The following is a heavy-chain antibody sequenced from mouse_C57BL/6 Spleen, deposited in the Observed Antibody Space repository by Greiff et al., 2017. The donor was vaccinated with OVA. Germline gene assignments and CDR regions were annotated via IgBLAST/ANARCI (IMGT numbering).Heavy chain of an antibody. CDR2: IDPSDSST. J-gene: IGHJ2*01. Sequence: QVQLQQPGAELVKPGASVKLSCKASGYTFTSYWMQWVKQRPGQGLEWIGEIDPSDSSTNYNQKFKGKATLTVDTSSSTASMQLSSLTSEDSAVYYCARSNDFGSRGDYWGQGTTLTVSS. CDR3: ARSNDFGSRGDY. CDR1: GYTFTSYW. D-gene: IGHD1-1*01. V-gene: IGHV1-50*01.